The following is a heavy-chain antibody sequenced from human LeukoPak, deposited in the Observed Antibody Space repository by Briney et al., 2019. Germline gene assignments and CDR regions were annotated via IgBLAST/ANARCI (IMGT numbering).Heavy chain of an antibody. V-gene: IGHV4-59*01. Sequence: SETLSLTCTVSGVSITNYYWSWIRQPPGKGLEWIGYIHYSENTNYNPSHKSRVTISVDTSKNQFSLRLNSVTAADTAVYYCARYGSGFDYWGQGTLVTVSS. CDR3: ARYGSGFDY. D-gene: IGHD6-19*01. CDR2: IHYSENT. CDR1: GVSITNYY. J-gene: IGHJ4*02.